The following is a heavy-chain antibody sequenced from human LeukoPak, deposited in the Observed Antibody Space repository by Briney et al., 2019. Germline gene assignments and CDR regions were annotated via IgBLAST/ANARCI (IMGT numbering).Heavy chain of an antibody. D-gene: IGHD6-13*01. Sequence: ASVKVSCKASGYTFTSYGISWVREAPGQGLEWRGWISAYNGNTNYAQKLQGRVTMTTDTSTSTAYMELRSLRSDDTAVYYCATDIAAAGPNAFDYWGQGTLVTVSS. CDR1: GYTFTSYG. CDR2: ISAYNGNT. J-gene: IGHJ4*02. V-gene: IGHV1-18*01. CDR3: ATDIAAAGPNAFDY.